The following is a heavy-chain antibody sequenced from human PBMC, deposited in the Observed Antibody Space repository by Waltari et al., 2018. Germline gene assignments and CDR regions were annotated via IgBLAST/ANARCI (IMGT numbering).Heavy chain of an antibody. V-gene: IGHV4-39*01. D-gene: IGHD6-19*01. Sequence: QLQLQESGPGLVKPSETLSLTCTVSGGSISSSSYYWGWIRQPPGKGLEWIGSIYYSGSTYYNPSLKSRVTISVDTSKNQFSLKLSSVTAADTAVYYCARHIPCIAVAVRCAFDIWGQGTMVTVSS. CDR2: IYYSGST. CDR3: ARHIPCIAVAVRCAFDI. J-gene: IGHJ3*02. CDR1: GGSISSSSYY.